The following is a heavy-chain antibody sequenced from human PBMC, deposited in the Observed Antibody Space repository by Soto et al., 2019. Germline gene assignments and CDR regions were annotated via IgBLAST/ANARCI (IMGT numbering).Heavy chain of an antibody. CDR2: IYPGDSDT. V-gene: IGHV5-51*01. CDR3: ARGIYNNFDY. Sequence: AGESLKISCQGSGYSFTSYWIGWVRQMPGIGLEWMGIIYPGDSDTTYSPSFQGQVTISADKSISAAYLQWSGLKASDTAMYYCARGIYNNFDYWGQGTLVTVSS. CDR1: GYSFTSYW. J-gene: IGHJ4*02. D-gene: IGHD3-10*01.